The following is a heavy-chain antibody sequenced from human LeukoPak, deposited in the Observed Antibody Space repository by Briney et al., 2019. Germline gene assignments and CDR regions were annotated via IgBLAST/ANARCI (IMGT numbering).Heavy chain of an antibody. Sequence: GASVKVSCKVSGNIITELSMHWVRQAPGKGLEWMGTFGPEDAETIYTQKFQGRVTMTEDTSADTAYMELSSLRSEDTAVHYCATHSSGPPRFFDYWGQGTLVTVSS. CDR2: FGPEDAET. CDR1: GNIITELS. CDR3: ATHSSGPPRFFDY. V-gene: IGHV1-24*01. J-gene: IGHJ4*02. D-gene: IGHD6-19*01.